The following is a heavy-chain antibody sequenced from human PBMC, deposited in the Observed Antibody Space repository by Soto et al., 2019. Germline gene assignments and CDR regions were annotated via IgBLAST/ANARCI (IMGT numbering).Heavy chain of an antibody. CDR2: IVVGSGNT. Sequence: ASVKVSCKASGFTFTSSAVQWVRQARGQRLEWIGWIVVGSGNTNYAQKFQERVTITRDMSTSTAYMELSSLRSEDTAVYYCAADGIAARPSDYWGQGTLVTVSS. V-gene: IGHV1-58*01. J-gene: IGHJ4*02. D-gene: IGHD6-6*01. CDR3: AADGIAARPSDY. CDR1: GFTFTSSA.